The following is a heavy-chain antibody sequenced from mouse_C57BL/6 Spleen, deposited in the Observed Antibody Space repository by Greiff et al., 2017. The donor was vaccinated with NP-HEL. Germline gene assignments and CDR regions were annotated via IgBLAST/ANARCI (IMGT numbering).Heavy chain of an antibody. CDR3: ARHITTVVASMDY. Sequence: EVKVVESGGDLVKPGGSLKLSCAASGFTFSSYGMSWVRQTPDKRLEWVATISSGGSYTYYPDSVKGRFTISRDNAKNTLYLQMSSLKSEDTAMYYCARHITTVVASMDYWGQGTSVTVSS. CDR2: ISSGGSYT. CDR1: GFTFSSYG. D-gene: IGHD1-1*01. V-gene: IGHV5-6*01. J-gene: IGHJ4*01.